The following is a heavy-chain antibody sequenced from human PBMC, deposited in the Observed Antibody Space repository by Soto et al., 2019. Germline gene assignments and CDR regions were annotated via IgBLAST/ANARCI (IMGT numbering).Heavy chain of an antibody. V-gene: IGHV4-39*01. CDR2: IYYSGST. CDR1: GGSISSSSYY. J-gene: IGHJ4*02. Sequence: SETLSLTCTVSGGSISSSSYYWGWIRQPPGKGLEWIGSIYYSGSTYYNPSLKSRVTISVDTSKNQFSLKLSSVTAADTAVYYCARQMVRGVKEGIYYWGQGTLVTVSS. D-gene: IGHD3-10*01. CDR3: ARQMVRGVKEGIYY.